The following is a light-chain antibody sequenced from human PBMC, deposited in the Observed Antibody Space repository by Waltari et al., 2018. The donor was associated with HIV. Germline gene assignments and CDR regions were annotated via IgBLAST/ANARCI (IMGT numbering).Light chain of an antibody. CDR2: SNN. J-gene: IGLJ2*01. CDR1: SSNIGSNS. V-gene: IGLV1-44*01. Sequence: QSVLTQPPSASGTPGQRVAISCSGSSSNIGSNSVTWYQQVSGAAPQLIINSNNPRPSGVPGGFSGSKSGTAGSLAISALQSEDEADYYCAAWDDNRNTVVFGGGTKLTVL. CDR3: AAWDDNRNTVV.